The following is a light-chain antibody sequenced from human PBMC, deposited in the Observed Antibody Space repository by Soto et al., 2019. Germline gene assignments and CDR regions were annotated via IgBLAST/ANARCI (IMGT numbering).Light chain of an antibody. CDR1: QSVSSNY. V-gene: IGKV3-20*01. J-gene: IGKJ1*01. CDR2: GAS. CDR3: QQYGISPPWT. Sequence: EIVLTQSPGTLSLSPGERATLSCRASQSVSSNYLAWYQQKPGQAPRLLIYGASSRATGIPDRFSGGGSGTDFTLTISRLEPEDFALYYCQQYGISPPWTFGQGTKVEIK.